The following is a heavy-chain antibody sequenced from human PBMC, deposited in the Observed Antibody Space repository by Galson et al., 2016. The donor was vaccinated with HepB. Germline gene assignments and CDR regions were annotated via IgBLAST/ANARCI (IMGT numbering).Heavy chain of an antibody. CDR1: GFSLSTSKMC. D-gene: IGHD1-1*01. J-gene: IGHJ6*02. Sequence: PALVKPTQTLTLTCTFSGFSLSTSKMCVTWIRQPPGKALEWLARIDWDGDKYYRTSLKTRLTISTDTSKNQVVLTVANMDPEDTATYYCARSPTDIYYQCGMDVWGQGTTVTVSS. CDR3: ARSPTDIYYQCGMDV. V-gene: IGHV2-70*11. CDR2: IDWDGDK.